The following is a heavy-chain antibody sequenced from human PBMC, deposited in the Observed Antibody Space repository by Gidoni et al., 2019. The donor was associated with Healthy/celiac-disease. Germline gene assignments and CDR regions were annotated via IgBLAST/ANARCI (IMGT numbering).Heavy chain of an antibody. CDR2: IIPIVGTA. CDR1: GGTFRSYA. Sequence: QVQLVQSGAEVKQPGSSVKVSCKASGGTFRSYAISWVRQAPGQGLEWMGGIIPIVGTANYAQKFQGRVTITADESTSTAYMELSSLRSEDMAVYYCARGGIAVAGTSRYFDLWGRGTLVTVSS. V-gene: IGHV1-69*01. CDR3: ARGGIAVAGTSRYFDL. D-gene: IGHD6-19*01. J-gene: IGHJ2*01.